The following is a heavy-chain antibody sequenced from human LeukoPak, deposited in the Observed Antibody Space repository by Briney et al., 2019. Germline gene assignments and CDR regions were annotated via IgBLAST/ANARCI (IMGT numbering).Heavy chain of an antibody. D-gene: IGHD5-18*01. CDR1: GGSISSSNW. V-gene: IGHV4-4*02. CDR2: IYHRGNT. Sequence: SETLSLTCAVSGGSISSSNWRNWVRQTPGKGLEWIGEIYHRGNTHYNPSLKSRVTMSVDTSTNQFSLRVNSVTAADTAVYYCARGGPLGYSYGRPDLFDYWGQGTLVTVSS. J-gene: IGHJ4*02. CDR3: ARGGPLGYSYGRPDLFDY.